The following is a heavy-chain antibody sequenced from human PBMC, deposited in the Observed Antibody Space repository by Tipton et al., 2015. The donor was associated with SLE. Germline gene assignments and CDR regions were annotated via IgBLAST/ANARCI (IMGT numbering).Heavy chain of an antibody. CDR1: SGSISTGNYY. CDR3: ARHDPIVVGVDY. J-gene: IGHJ4*02. D-gene: IGHD3-22*01. V-gene: IGHV4-61*02. CDR2: IHTSGST. Sequence: TLSLTCTVSSGSISTGNYYWSWIRQPAGKGLEWIGRIHTSGSTSYNTSLKSRVIISADTSKNQFSLKLSSVTAADTAVYYCARHDPIVVGVDYWGQGTLVTVSS.